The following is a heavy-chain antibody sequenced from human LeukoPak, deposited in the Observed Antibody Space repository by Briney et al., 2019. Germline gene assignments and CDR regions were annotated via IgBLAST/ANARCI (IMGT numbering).Heavy chain of an antibody. CDR2: INHSGST. V-gene: IGHV4-34*01. D-gene: IGHD3-3*01. J-gene: IGHJ6*03. CDR3: ARAAPGYDFWSGYYDYYYYYMDV. CDR1: GGSFSGYY. Sequence: SETLSLTCAVYGGSFSGYYWSWIRQPPGKGLEWIGEINHSGSTNYNPSLKSRVTISVDTSRNQSSLKLSSVTAADTAVYYCARAAPGYDFWSGYYDYYYYYMDVWGKGTTVTVSS.